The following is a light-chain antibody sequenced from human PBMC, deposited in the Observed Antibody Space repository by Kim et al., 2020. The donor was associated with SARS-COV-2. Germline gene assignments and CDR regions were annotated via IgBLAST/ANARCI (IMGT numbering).Light chain of an antibody. Sequence: GSPGQRPTPSCRASQSVSRNLAWYQKKPGQAPRLLIHGAATRATGIPDRFGGSGSGTEFTLTISSLQSEDVAVYYCQQYDVWPRPFGQGTKVEIK. CDR3: QQYDVWPRP. J-gene: IGKJ1*01. CDR2: GAA. CDR1: QSVSRN. V-gene: IGKV3-15*01.